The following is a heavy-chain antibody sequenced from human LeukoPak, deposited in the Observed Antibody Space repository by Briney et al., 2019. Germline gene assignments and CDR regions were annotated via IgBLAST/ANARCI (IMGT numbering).Heavy chain of an antibody. V-gene: IGHV1-24*01. D-gene: IGHD6-19*01. Sequence: ASVKVSCKVSGYTLTELSMHWVRQAPGKGLEWMGGFDPEDGETIYAQKFQGRVTMTEDTSTDTAYMELSSLRSEDTAVYYCATGEGGGRSLDYWGQGTLVTVSS. J-gene: IGHJ4*02. CDR1: GYTLTELS. CDR3: ATGEGGGRSLDY. CDR2: FDPEDGET.